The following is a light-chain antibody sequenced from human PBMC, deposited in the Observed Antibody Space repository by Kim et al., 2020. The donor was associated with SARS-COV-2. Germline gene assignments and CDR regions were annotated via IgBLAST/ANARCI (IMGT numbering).Light chain of an antibody. CDR2: EGS. CDR3: SSYTSSSTFEV. CDR1: SSDVGSYNL. V-gene: IGLV2-14*02. Sequence: QSALTQPASVSGSPGQSITISCTGTSSDVGSYNLVSWYQQHPGKAPKLMIYEGSKRPSGVSNRFSGSKSGNTASLTISGLQAEDEADYYCSSYTSSSTFEVFGGGTKLTVL. J-gene: IGLJ3*02.